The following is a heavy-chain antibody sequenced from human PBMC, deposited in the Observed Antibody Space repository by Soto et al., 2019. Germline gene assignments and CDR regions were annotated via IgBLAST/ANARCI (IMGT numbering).Heavy chain of an antibody. CDR1: GGSISSSSFH. D-gene: IGHD3-10*01. J-gene: IGHJ4*02. CDR2: IYYSGST. V-gene: IGHV4-39*01. CDR3: ARHNYGSGSTYFDY. Sequence: SETLSLTCTVSGGSISSSSFHWGWIRQPPGKGLEWIGSIYYSGSTYYSPSLKSRVTISVDTSKNQFSLKLNSMTAADTAVYYCARHNYGSGSTYFDYWGQGTLVTVSS.